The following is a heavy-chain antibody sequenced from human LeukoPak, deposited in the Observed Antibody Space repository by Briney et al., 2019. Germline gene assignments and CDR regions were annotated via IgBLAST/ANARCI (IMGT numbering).Heavy chain of an antibody. Sequence: PSETLSLTCTVSGDSISGYYWSWIRQSPVKGLEWIANIYYSGTTNYNPSLKSRATVSVDTSKNQFSLKLSSVTAADTAFCYCARGGTYGHYWGQGTQVTVSS. D-gene: IGHD3-10*01. CDR2: IYYSGTT. V-gene: IGHV4-59*01. J-gene: IGHJ4*02. CDR1: GDSISGYY. CDR3: ARGGTYGHY.